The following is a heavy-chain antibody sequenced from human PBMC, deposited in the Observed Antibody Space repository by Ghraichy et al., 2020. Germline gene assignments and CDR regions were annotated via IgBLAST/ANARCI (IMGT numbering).Heavy chain of an antibody. CDR2: MNPNSGNT. Sequence: ASVKVSCKASGYTFTSYDINWVRQATGQGLEWMGWMNPNSGNTGYAQKFQGRVTITRNTSISTAYMELSSLRSEDTAVYYCARSRHEEYCSSTSCWGFDPWGQGTLVTVSS. CDR1: GYTFTSYD. V-gene: IGHV1-8*03. CDR3: ARSRHEEYCSSTSCWGFDP. D-gene: IGHD2-2*01. J-gene: IGHJ5*02.